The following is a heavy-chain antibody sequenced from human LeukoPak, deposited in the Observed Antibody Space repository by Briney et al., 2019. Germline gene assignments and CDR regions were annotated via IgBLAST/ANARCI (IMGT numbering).Heavy chain of an antibody. CDR1: GFTVNNNY. CDR2: IYSGYSAGST. J-gene: IGHJ3*01. D-gene: IGHD5-18*01. Sequence: GGSLRLSCAASGFTVNNNYMSWVRQAPGKGLEWVSSIYSGYSAGSTYYAGSVKGRFTISRDTSKNTLYLEMNSLRLEDTAVYYCARGGRGLLWFRDALDVWGQGTKVTVSS. CDR3: ARGGRGLLWFRDALDV. V-gene: IGHV3-66*01.